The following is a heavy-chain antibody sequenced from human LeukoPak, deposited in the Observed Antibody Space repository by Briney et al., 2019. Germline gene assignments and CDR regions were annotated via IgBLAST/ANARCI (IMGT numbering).Heavy chain of an antibody. V-gene: IGHV4-59*08. CDR1: GGSISSSY. CDR2: ISNSGST. CDR3: ANTERWLHWDN. J-gene: IGHJ4*02. D-gene: IGHD5-24*01. Sequence: SETLSLTCTVSGGSISSSYWSWIRQPPGEGLEWIGHISNSGSTNYNPSLKSRVTISLDTSKSQFSLRLSSVTAADTAVYYCANTERWLHWDNWGQGSLVTVSS.